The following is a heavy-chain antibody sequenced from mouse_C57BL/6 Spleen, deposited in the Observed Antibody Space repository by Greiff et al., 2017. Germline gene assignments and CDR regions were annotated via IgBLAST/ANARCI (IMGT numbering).Heavy chain of an antibody. Sequence: QVQLQQPGAALVKPGASVKLSFKASVYPFTSYWMHWVKQRPGRGPECIGRIDPNSGGTKYNEKFKSKATLTVDKPSSTAYMQLSSLTSEDSAVDYCARAPLKAMDYWGQGTSVTVSS. D-gene: IGHD1-3*01. CDR3: ARAPLKAMDY. J-gene: IGHJ4*01. CDR1: VYPFTSYW. V-gene: IGHV1-72*01. CDR2: IDPNSGGT.